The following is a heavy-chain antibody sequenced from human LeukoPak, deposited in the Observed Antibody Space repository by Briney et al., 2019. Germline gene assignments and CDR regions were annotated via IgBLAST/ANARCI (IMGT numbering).Heavy chain of an antibody. CDR1: GFTFSSYS. CDR2: ISSSSSYI. J-gene: IGHJ4*02. CDR3: ASVDYYGSGKYYNDVDY. D-gene: IGHD3-10*01. Sequence: GGSLRLSCAASGFTFSSYSMNWVRQAPGKGLEWVSSISSSSSYIYYADSVKGRLTISRDNAKNSLYLQMNSLRAEDTALYYCASVDYYGSGKYYNDVDYWGQGTLVTVSS. V-gene: IGHV3-21*01.